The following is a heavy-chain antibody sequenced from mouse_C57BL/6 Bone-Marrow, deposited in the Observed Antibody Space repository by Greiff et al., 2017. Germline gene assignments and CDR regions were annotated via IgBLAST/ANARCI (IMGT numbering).Heavy chain of an antibody. CDR3: ARPGYYGSRVEFDY. V-gene: IGHV1-50*01. CDR1: GYTFTSYW. J-gene: IGHJ2*01. CDR2: IDPSDSYT. Sequence: QVQLQQPGAELVKPGASVKLSCKASGYTFTSYWMQWVKQRPGQGLEWIGEIDPSDSYTNYNQKFKGKATLTVDTSSSTAYMQLSSLTSEASAVYYCARPGYYGSRVEFDYWGQGTTLTVSS. D-gene: IGHD1-1*01.